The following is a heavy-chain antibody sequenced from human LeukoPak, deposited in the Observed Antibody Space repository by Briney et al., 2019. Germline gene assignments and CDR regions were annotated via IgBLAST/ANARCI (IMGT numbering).Heavy chain of an antibody. D-gene: IGHD4-17*01. J-gene: IGHJ4*02. Sequence: GGSLRLSCAASGFSFNDYGINWVRRAPGKGLEWLSHTNSNGAVISYADSVKGRFTVSRDTAKSSLYLQMNGLRVEGTAIYFCARDPDGDYDFDYWGQGTLVTVSS. CDR2: TNSNGAVI. V-gene: IGHV3-48*01. CDR3: ARDPDGDYDFDY. CDR1: GFSFNDYG.